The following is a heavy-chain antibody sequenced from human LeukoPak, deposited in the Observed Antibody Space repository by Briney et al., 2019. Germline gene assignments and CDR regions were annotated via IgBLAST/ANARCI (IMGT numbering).Heavy chain of an antibody. J-gene: IGHJ6*03. Sequence: SETLSLTCAVSGGSLISTTYYWGWIRQPPGKGLEWIGSIYYSGSTYYNPSLKSRVTVSVDMSKNQFSLKLSSVTAADTAVYYCARGPRRITGRKSYYMDVWGKGTTVTVSS. CDR1: GGSLISTTYY. CDR3: ARGPRRITGRKSYYMDV. V-gene: IGHV4-39*07. D-gene: IGHD1-20*01. CDR2: IYYSGST.